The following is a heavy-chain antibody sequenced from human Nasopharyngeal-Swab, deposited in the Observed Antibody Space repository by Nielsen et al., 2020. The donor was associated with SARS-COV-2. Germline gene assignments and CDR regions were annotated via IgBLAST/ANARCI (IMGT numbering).Heavy chain of an antibody. V-gene: IGHV4-34*01. D-gene: IGHD2-15*01. J-gene: IGHJ5*02. Sequence: RQAPGKGLEWTGEINHSGSTNYNPSLKSRVTISVDTSKNQFSLKLSSVTAADTAVYYCARRDPVVVVAALGIRLYDSTKFDPWGQGTLVTVSS. CDR3: ARRDPVVVVAALGIRLYDSTKFDP. CDR2: INHSGST.